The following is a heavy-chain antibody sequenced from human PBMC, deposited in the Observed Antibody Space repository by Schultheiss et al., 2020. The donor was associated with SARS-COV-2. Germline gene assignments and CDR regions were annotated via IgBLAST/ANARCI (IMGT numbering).Heavy chain of an antibody. V-gene: IGHV3-15*01. CDR2: IKSKTDGGTT. J-gene: IGHJ1*01. Sequence: GGSLRLSCAASGFTFSNAWMSWVRQAPGKVLEWVGRIKSKTDGGTTDYAAPVKGRFTISRDDSKNTLYLQMNSLKTEDTAVYYCTTQARRGLHSGWYELEYFQHWGQGTLVTVSS. CDR3: TTQARRGLHSGWYELEYFQH. D-gene: IGHD6-19*01. CDR1: GFTFSNAW.